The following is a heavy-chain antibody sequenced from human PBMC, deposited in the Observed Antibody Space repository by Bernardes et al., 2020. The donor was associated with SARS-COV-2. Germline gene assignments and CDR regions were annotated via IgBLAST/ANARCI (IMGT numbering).Heavy chain of an antibody. CDR2: IYSSGST. D-gene: IGHD5-18*01. Sequence: SETLSLTCSVSGGSINNYYWSWIRQPAGKGLEWIGRIYSSGSTNYNPSLQSRVTMSVDTSKNQFSLKLRSVTAADTAVYYCARGPGVIQDWGQGTLVTVSS. CDR3: ARGPGVIQD. CDR1: GGSINNYY. V-gene: IGHV4-4*07. J-gene: IGHJ4*02.